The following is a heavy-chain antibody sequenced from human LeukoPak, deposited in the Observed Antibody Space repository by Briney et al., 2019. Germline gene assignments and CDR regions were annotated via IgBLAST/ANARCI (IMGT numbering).Heavy chain of an antibody. CDR1: GFTFSGSA. CDR2: ISIGGDYT. D-gene: IGHD1-14*01. CDR3: AKLHSATITADFDH. Sequence: GGSLRLSCAASGFTFSGSAMSWVRQAPGKVLEWVSGISIGGDYTYYADSVKGRFTISRDNSKNTLSLQMSNLRAEDTAIYYCAKLHSATITADFDHWGQGTLVTVSS. V-gene: IGHV3-23*01. J-gene: IGHJ4*02.